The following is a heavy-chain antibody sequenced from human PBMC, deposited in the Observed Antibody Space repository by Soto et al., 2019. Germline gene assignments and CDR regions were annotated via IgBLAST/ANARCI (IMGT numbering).Heavy chain of an antibody. CDR2: IYYSGST. Sequence: SETLSLTCTVAGGSISSYHWSWIRQPPGKGLEWIGYIYYSGSTNYNPSLKSRVTISVDTSKNQFSLKLSSVTAADTAVYYCARDRGIVGANPRMYYYYGMDVWGQGTTVT. V-gene: IGHV4-59*01. CDR1: GGSISSYH. CDR3: ARDRGIVGANPRMYYYYGMDV. D-gene: IGHD1-26*01. J-gene: IGHJ6*02.